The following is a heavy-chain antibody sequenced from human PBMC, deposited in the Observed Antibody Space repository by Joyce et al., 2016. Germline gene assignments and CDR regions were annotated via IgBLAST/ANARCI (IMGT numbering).Heavy chain of an antibody. CDR1: GYSLNNYG. CDR2: ISSYNAKA. D-gene: IGHD2-21*02. J-gene: IGHJ3*02. V-gene: IGHV1-18*01. Sequence: QLQLEQSGSEVKKPGASVKVSCMASGYSLNNYGTTWVRQAPGQGLEWMGWISSYNAKANYAQKFQDRVTMTTDTSTSTAYVELRSLRSDDTAVYYCARLVVTLFQSYDAFDIWGQGTMVTVSS. CDR3: ARLVVTLFQSYDAFDI.